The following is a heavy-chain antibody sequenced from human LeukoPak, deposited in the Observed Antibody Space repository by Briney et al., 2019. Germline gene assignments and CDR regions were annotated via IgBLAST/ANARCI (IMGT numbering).Heavy chain of an antibody. J-gene: IGHJ4*02. Sequence: SETLSLTCTVSGGSISSYYWSWIRQPPGKGLEWIGYIYYSGSTNYNPSLKSRVTISVDTSKNQFSLKLSSVTAADTAVYYCAGGSYGGYSYGCHPPPSDYWGQGTLVTVSS. D-gene: IGHD5-18*01. V-gene: IGHV4-59*01. CDR1: GGSISSYY. CDR3: AGGSYGGYSYGCHPPPSDY. CDR2: IYYSGST.